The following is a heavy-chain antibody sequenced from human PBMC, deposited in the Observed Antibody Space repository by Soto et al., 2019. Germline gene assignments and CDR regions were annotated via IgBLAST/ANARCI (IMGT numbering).Heavy chain of an antibody. V-gene: IGHV3-23*01. CDR3: WTAPSGWILTNH. CDR2: ISGSGGNT. Sequence: GGSLRLSCAASGFTFSSYAMSWVRQAPGKGLEWVSTISGSGGNTYYADSVKGRFTISRDNSKNTLFLQMTNLRPEDTGVYFCWTAPSGWILTNHWGQGTLVTVSS. CDR1: GFTFSSYA. J-gene: IGHJ5*02. D-gene: IGHD3-10*01.